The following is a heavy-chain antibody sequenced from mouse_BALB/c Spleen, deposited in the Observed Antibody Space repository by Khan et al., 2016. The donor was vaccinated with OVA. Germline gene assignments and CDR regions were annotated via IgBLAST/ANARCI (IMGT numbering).Heavy chain of an antibody. V-gene: IGHV3-2*02. CDR2: ISYSGGT. J-gene: IGHJ2*01. Sequence: VQLKESGPGLVKPSQSLSLTCTVTGYSITSGYAWNWIRQFPGNKLEWMGYISYSGGTSYNPSLKSRISITRDTSKNQFFLQLYSVTTEDTATYYWIRGNYYGYYFDYWGQGTTLTVSS. CDR3: IRGNYYGYYFDY. CDR1: GYSITSGYA. D-gene: IGHD1-1*01.